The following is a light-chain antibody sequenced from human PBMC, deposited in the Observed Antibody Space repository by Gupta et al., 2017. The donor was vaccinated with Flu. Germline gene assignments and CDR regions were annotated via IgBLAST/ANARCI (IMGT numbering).Light chain of an antibody. J-gene: IGKJ1*01. CDR2: LVS. CDR3: KQWQHCPWP. CDR1: QGRVYRDGNNY. Sequence: DVLVIQLPLSLAVTLGQPASISCTTSQGRVYRDGNNYLHWFQHRPGQSPRRLIYLVSNRASGVPDSFSGSGWGTDFTLKISRGEAEDVGVYYCKQWQHCPWPFGQGTKVEIK. V-gene: IGKV2-30*01.